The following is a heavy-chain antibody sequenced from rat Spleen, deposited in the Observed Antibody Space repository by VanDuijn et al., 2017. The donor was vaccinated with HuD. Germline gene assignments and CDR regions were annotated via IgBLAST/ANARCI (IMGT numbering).Heavy chain of an antibody. CDR1: GFTFRNYG. Sequence: EVQLVESGGGLVQPGRSLKLSCGASGFTFRNYGMAWVRQTPTKGLEWVASISNGGDNTYYRDSVKGRFTISRDNAKNTQYLQMNSLRSEDTATYYCTRGYGFDYWGQGVMVTVSS. CDR3: TRGYGFDY. V-gene: IGHV5S14*01. J-gene: IGHJ2*01. D-gene: IGHD4-1*01. CDR2: ISNGGDNT.